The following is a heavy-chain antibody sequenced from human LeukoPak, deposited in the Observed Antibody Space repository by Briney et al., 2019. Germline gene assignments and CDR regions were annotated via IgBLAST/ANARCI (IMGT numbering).Heavy chain of an antibody. CDR1: GFTFDDYA. V-gene: IGHV3-43*02. Sequence: GGSLRLSCAASGFTFDDYAMHWVRQAPGKGLEWVSLISGDSGSTYYADSVKGRFTISRDNSKNSLYLQMNSLRTEDTALYYCAKDIATSSGFDYWGQGTLVTVSS. CDR3: AKDIATSSGFDY. J-gene: IGHJ4*02. D-gene: IGHD6-19*01. CDR2: ISGDSGST.